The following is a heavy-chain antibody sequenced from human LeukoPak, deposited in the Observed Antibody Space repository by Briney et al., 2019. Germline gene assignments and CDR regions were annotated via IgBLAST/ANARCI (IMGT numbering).Heavy chain of an antibody. CDR1: GYSFTSYW. V-gene: IGHV5-51*01. D-gene: IGHD4-17*01. CDR2: IYPGDSDT. Sequence: GESLKISCKGSGYSFTSYWIGWVRQMPGKGLEWMGIIYPGDSDTRYSPSFQGQVTNSADKSISTAYLQWSSLKASDTAMYYCARQPASSTVTTDVGYWGQGTLVTVSS. CDR3: ARQPASSTVTTDVGY. J-gene: IGHJ4*02.